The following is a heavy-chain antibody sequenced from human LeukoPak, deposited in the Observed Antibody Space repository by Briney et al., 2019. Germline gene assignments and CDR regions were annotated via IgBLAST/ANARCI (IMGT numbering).Heavy chain of an antibody. CDR3: ARSLAVAGTPFDY. D-gene: IGHD6-19*01. J-gene: IGHJ4*02. Sequence: SETLSLTCTVSGGSMSPYHWGWIRQPPGKGLEWTGYIYYSGSTNYNPSLKSRVTISVDTSKNQFSLKLSSVTAADTAVYYCARSLAVAGTPFDYWGQGTLVTVSS. V-gene: IGHV4-59*12. CDR2: IYYSGST. CDR1: GGSMSPYH.